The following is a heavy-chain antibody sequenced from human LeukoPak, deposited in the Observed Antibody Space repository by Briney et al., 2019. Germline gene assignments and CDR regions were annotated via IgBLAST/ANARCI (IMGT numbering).Heavy chain of an antibody. D-gene: IGHD3-22*01. J-gene: IGHJ4*02. Sequence: GESLKISCKGSGYSFTSYWIGWVRQMPGKGLEWMGIIYPGASDTRYSPSFQGQVTISADKSISTAYLQWSSLKASDTAMYYCARHTVDFYDSSGYYDGPLDYWGQGTLVTVSS. CDR3: ARHTVDFYDSSGYYDGPLDY. CDR2: IYPGASDT. V-gene: IGHV5-51*01. CDR1: GYSFTSYW.